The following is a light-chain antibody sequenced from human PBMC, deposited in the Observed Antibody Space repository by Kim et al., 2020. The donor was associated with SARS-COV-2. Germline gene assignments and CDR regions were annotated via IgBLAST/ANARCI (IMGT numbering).Light chain of an antibody. J-gene: IGLJ2*01. Sequence: SYELTQPPSVSVAPGKTARITCGGNNIGSKTVHWYQQKPGQAPVLVIYYDSDRPSGIPERFSGSKSGNTATLTISRVEAGDEADYYCQVWDSNSDHVVFG. CDR2: YDS. V-gene: IGLV3-21*04. CDR1: NIGSKT. CDR3: QVWDSNSDHVV.